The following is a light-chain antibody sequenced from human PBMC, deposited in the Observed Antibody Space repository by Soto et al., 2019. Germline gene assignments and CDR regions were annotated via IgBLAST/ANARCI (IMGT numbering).Light chain of an antibody. Sequence: QSVLTQPASVSGSPGQSITISCTGTSNDVGGFKYVSWYLQHPGKAPKLMIFEVSNRPSGVSNRFSGSKSGNTASLTISGLQAEDEADYYCSSYTSSGTVVFGGGTKLTVL. V-gene: IGLV2-14*01. CDR1: SNDVGGFKY. CDR3: SSYTSSGTVV. J-gene: IGLJ3*02. CDR2: EVS.